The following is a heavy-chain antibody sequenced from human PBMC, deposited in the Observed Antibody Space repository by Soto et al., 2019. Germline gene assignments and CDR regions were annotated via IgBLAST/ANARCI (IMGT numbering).Heavy chain of an antibody. V-gene: IGHV4-31*03. Sequence: ASETLSLPCTVSGDSISSGGYYWSWIRQYPGEALEWLGHIHYSGSTHYSPSLKSRVTISVDTSKNQFSLKLRSVTAADTAVYFCARVPVAVAATEDYCGLDVWGQGTTVTVSS. CDR3: ARVPVAVAATEDYCGLDV. J-gene: IGHJ6*02. CDR2: IHYSGST. D-gene: IGHD2-15*01. CDR1: GDSISSGGYY.